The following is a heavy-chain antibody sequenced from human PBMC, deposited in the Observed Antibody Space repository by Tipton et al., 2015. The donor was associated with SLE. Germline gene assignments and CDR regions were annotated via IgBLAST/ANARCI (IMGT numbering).Heavy chain of an antibody. D-gene: IGHD3-10*01. CDR3: ARQRLRLLSPLDA. Sequence: TLSLTCTVSGDSITRSSFYWGWIRQPPGKGLEWIGSIYYSGTAHYENPSLKSRVTISIDTSNNQFSLNLRSVTAADTAVYYCARQRLRLLSPLDAWGQGTTVTVS. CDR1: GDSITRSSFY. J-gene: IGHJ6*02. V-gene: IGHV4-39*07. CDR2: IYYSGTAH.